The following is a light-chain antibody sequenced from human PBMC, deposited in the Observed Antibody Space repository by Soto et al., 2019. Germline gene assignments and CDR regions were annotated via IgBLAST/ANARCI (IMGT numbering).Light chain of an antibody. V-gene: IGKV3-15*01. CDR3: QQFDNWPWT. Sequence: VVMTQSPASLAVSPGERVTLACRASQTVDGDVAWYQQKPGQAPRLLISGASTRAAGIPDRFSGSGSGTDFTLTISSLQSEDFAVYYCQQFDNWPWTFGQGTKVDIK. CDR1: QTVDGD. J-gene: IGKJ1*01. CDR2: GAS.